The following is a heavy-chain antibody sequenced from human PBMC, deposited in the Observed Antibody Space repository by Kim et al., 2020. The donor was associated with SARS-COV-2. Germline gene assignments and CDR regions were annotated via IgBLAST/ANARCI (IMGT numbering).Heavy chain of an antibody. J-gene: IGHJ2*01. CDR2: IYHSGST. CDR1: GGSISSSNW. D-gene: IGHD6-13*01. V-gene: IGHV4-4*02. Sequence: SETLSLTCAVSGGSISSSNWWSWVRQPPGKGLEWIGEIYHSGSTNYNPSLKSRVTISVDKSKNQFSLKLSSVTAADTAVYYCARASVLAAAGVGYFDLWGRGTLVTVSS. CDR3: ARASVLAAAGVGYFDL.